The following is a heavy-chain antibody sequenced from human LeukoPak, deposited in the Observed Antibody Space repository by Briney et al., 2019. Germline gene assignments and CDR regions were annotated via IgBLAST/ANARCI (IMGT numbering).Heavy chain of an antibody. V-gene: IGHV3-7*04. CDR3: ARDNGPDAFDI. CDR1: GFTFRQYW. D-gene: IGHD2-8*01. CDR2: IKHDGSEE. J-gene: IGHJ3*02. Sequence: GRSLRLSCAASGFTFRQYWMTWVRQAPGKGLEWVANIKHDGSEEYYVDSVKGRFTISRDNAKNSLYLQMDSLRAGDTYVYYGARDNGPDAFDIWGQGKMVTVSP.